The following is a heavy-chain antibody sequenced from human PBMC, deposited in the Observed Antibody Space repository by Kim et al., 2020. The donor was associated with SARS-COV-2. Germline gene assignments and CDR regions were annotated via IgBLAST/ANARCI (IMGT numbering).Heavy chain of an antibody. D-gene: IGHD6-6*01. Sequence: SETLSLTCTVSGGSISSSSYYWGWIRQPPGKGLEWIGSIYYSGSTYYNPSLKSRVTISVDTSKNQFSLKLSSVTAADTAVYYCASWCPLAGYSSSSVLCAFDIWGQGTMVTVSS. CDR3: ASWCPLAGYSSSSVLCAFDI. V-gene: IGHV4-39*01. J-gene: IGHJ3*02. CDR2: IYYSGST. CDR1: GGSISSSSYY.